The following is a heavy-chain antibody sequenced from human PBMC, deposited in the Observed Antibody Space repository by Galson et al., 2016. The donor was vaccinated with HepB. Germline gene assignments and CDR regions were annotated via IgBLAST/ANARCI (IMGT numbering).Heavy chain of an antibody. V-gene: IGHV1-3*01. J-gene: IGHJ3*02. CDR1: QYTFTNYA. CDR3: AGGFLGGSFGI. D-gene: IGHD3-16*01. CDR2: ITPGNGHT. Sequence: SVKVSCKASQYTFTNYAMHWVRQAPGHRPEWMGWITPGNGHTKYSEMFQGRVTFTTDTSARTAYMKVTSVTAADTAVYFCAGGFLGGSFGIWGQGAVVLVSS.